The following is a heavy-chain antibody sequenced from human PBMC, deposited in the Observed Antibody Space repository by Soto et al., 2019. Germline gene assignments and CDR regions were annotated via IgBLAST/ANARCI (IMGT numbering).Heavy chain of an antibody. CDR2: IYWDDSK. D-gene: IGHD1-26*01. Sequence: QITLKESGPTLVKPTQTITLTCTFSGFSLPTDRVGVGWIRQPPGKALEWLAVIYWDDSKTYRPSLKSRLTITQDTSKHQVALPMTAMDPVDTATYYCAHAYGGRSLYWGPGTLVTVSS. J-gene: IGHJ4*02. CDR1: GFSLPTDRVG. V-gene: IGHV2-5*02. CDR3: AHAYGGRSLY.